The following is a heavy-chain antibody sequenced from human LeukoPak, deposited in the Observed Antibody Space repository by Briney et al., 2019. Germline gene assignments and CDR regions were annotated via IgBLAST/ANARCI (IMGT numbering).Heavy chain of an antibody. CDR3: ARGQDDRSGTFDY. CDR1: GDSVSSGNYY. D-gene: IGHD3-22*01. V-gene: IGHV4-61*01. J-gene: IGHJ4*02. CDR2: MSPNGTT. Sequence: PSGTLSLTCTVSGDSVSSGNYYLSWIRQPPGKGLDWITYMSPNGTTKYNPSLKSRVTTSVDTSRTQFSLRLSSVTAADTAVYYCARGQDDRSGTFDYWGQGILVTVSS.